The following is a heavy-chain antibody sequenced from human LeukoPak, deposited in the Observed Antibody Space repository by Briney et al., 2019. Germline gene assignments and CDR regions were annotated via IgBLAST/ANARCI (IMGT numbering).Heavy chain of an antibody. CDR1: GFTISNDW. CDR2: ISSDGTTT. J-gene: IGHJ4*02. Sequence: GGSLRLSCEVSGFTISNDWMHWVRQAPGKGLVWVSRISSDGTTTNYADSVKGRFTISRDNAKNTLYLQMDSLRVEDTAVYYCAGRRSFDYWGQGALVTVSS. CDR3: AGRRSFDY. V-gene: IGHV3-74*01.